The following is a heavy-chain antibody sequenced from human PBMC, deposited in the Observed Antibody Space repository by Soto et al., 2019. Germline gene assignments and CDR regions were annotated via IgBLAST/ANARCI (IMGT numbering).Heavy chain of an antibody. J-gene: IGHJ4*02. Sequence: EVQLVESGGGLVKPGESLRVSCAASGFTFSYYSLPWVGQAPGKGLEWVSSISGSSTYIYYADRVKGRFTISRDNAKNSLYLRMDSLRAEDTAVYYCARGDGTGLYNSGWSPRYWGQGTLVTVSS. CDR1: GFTFSYYS. CDR2: ISGSSTYI. D-gene: IGHD6-19*01. V-gene: IGHV3-21*04. CDR3: ARGDGTGLYNSGWSPRY.